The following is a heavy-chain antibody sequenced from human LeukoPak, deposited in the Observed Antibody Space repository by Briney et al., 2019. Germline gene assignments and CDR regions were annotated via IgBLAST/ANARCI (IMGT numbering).Heavy chain of an antibody. V-gene: IGHV4-39*01. CDR3: ARYVVYGSGKYYFDY. J-gene: IGHJ4*02. CDR1: GGSFSNSNYY. Sequence: SETLSLTCTVSGGSFSNSNYYWSWIRQPPGKELEWIASINYGGTTNYNPSLKSRVTISVDTSKSQFSLRLSSVTAADTAVYLCARYVVYGSGKYYFDYWGQGSLVTVSS. CDR2: INYGGTT. D-gene: IGHD3-10*01.